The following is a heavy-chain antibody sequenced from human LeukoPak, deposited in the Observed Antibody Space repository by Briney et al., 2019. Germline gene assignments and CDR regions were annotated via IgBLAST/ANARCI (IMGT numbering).Heavy chain of an antibody. D-gene: IGHD2-2*01. CDR3: ARDHCSSTSCYLYFQH. J-gene: IGHJ1*01. CDR1: GGTFSSYA. CDR2: IIPIFGTA. V-gene: IGHV1-69*13. Sequence: SVKVACKASGGTFSSYAISWVRQAPGQGLEWMGGIIPIFGTANYAQKFQGRVTITADESTSTACMELSSLRSEDTAVYYCARDHCSSTSCYLYFQHWGQGTLVTVSS.